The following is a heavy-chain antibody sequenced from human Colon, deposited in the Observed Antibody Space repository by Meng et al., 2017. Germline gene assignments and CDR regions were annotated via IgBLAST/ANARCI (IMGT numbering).Heavy chain of an antibody. Sequence: QVQLQEWGPGLVKPSETLSVNCTVSGGSINNYYWSWIRQSPGKGLEWIGYIYYSGSTNYNPSLKSRLTMSVDTSKKQISLTLTSVTAADTAVYYCAAGLRHGDWFDPWGPGTLVTVSS. CDR1: GGSINNYY. J-gene: IGHJ5*02. CDR2: IYYSGST. CDR3: AAGLRHGDWFDP. V-gene: IGHV4-59*08. D-gene: IGHD4-17*01.